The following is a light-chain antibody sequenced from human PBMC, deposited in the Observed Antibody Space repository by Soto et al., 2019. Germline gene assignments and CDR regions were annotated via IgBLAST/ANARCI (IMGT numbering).Light chain of an antibody. CDR2: AAS. CDR3: QLGASFPIT. Sequence: DVQINRHTSTLSASVGDRVTITCRASQSISSWLAWYQQKPGKAPKLLIYAASNLQSGVPSRFSGSGSGTEFSLTISSLQPEDFTTYYCQLGASFPITSGQGIR. CDR1: QSISSW. J-gene: IGKJ5*01. V-gene: IGKV1-12*01.